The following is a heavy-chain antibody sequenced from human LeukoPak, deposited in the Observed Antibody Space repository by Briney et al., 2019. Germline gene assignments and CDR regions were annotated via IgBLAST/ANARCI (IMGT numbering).Heavy chain of an antibody. J-gene: IGHJ4*02. V-gene: IGHV1-18*01. CDR1: GYTFTNYG. D-gene: IGHD5-24*01. CDR2: ISAYNGHT. Sequence: ASVKVSCKASGYTFTNYGISWVRQAPGQGLEWMGWISAYNGHTNHAQKFQGRVTMTTDTSTTTAYMELSSLRSDDTAVYYCARVGIRDGYSPDYWGQGTLVTVSS. CDR3: ARVGIRDGYSPDY.